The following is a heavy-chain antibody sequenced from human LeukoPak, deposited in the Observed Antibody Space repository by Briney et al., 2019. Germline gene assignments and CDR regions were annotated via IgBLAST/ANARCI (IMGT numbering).Heavy chain of an antibody. D-gene: IGHD2-15*01. CDR1: GFTVSSNY. J-gene: IGHJ5*02. CDR2: IYSGGST. CDR3: AKDPQPLAATLGWFDP. V-gene: IGHV3-53*01. Sequence: GGSLRLSCAASGFTVSSNYMSWVRQAPGKGLEWVSVIYSGGSTYYADSVKGRFTISRDNSKNTLYLQMNSLRAEDTAVYYCAKDPQPLAATLGWFDPWGQGTLVTVSS.